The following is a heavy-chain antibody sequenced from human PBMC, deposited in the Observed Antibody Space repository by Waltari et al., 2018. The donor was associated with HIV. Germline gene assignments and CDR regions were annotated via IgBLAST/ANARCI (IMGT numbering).Heavy chain of an antibody. J-gene: IGHJ4*02. CDR2: TYYRKKWYH. CDR1: ADRVSSTTAA. Sequence: IQLQQSGPGLMQPSQTLSPPCVISADRVSSTTAAWPGIRQSPSRGLEWLGRTYYRKKWYHDYTVSLKTRMTLSADASKNQFSLELRSLTFDDSAMYYCAKGAFSGRTSGMFDYWGQGALVTVSS. V-gene: IGHV6-1*01. CDR3: AKGAFSGRTSGMFDY. D-gene: IGHD3-10*01.